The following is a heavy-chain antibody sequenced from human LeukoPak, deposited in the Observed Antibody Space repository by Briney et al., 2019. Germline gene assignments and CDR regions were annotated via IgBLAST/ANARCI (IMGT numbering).Heavy chain of an antibody. V-gene: IGHV3-33*03. CDR2: IWYDGSNK. CDR3: AKDRRIAAAGKYGMDV. D-gene: IGHD6-13*01. J-gene: IGHJ6*02. CDR1: GFTFSSYG. Sequence: GRSLRLSCAASGFTFSSYGMHWVRQAPGKGLEWVAVIWYDGSNKYYADSVKGRFTISRDNAKNSLYLQMNSLRPEDTALYYCAKDRRIAAAGKYGMDVWGQGTSVTVSS.